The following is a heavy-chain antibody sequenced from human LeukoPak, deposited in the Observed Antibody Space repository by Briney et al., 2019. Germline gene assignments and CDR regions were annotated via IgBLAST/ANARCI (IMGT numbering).Heavy chain of an antibody. CDR2: ISASGVST. V-gene: IGHV3-23*01. CDR3: ARGSSGWFDDNWFDP. Sequence: SGGSLRLSCAASGFTFSNYAMSWVRQAPGKGLEWVSTISASGVSTYYADSVKGRFTISRDNSKNTLFPQMNSLRAEDTAVYSCARGSSGWFDDNWFDPWGQGTLVTVSS. CDR1: GFTFSNYA. D-gene: IGHD6-19*01. J-gene: IGHJ5*02.